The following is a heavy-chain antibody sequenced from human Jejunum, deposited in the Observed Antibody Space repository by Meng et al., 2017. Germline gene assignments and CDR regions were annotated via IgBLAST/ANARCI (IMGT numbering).Heavy chain of an antibody. Sequence: QVQLVESGGGVFQPGTSLRLSCATSGFTFSNHGMHWVRQAPGKGLEWVAFISFDGTDEVYADSVKGRFTISRDNYKNTLYLQMNSLRAEDTAVYYCAKEKYSSSSEGEFDYWGQGTLVTVSS. CDR2: ISFDGTDE. V-gene: IGHV3-30*06. D-gene: IGHD6-6*01. CDR1: GFTFSNHG. J-gene: IGHJ4*02. CDR3: AKEKYSSSSEGEFDY.